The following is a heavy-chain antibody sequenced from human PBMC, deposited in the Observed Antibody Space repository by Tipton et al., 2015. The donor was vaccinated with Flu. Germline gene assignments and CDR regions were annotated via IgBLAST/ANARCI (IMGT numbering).Heavy chain of an antibody. Sequence: TLSLTCTVSGVSISSSSYYWGWIRQPPGKGLEWIGNVYYDGNTYYNPSLKSRVTISVDTSKNQFSLQLSAVTAADTAVYYCARRGWRAVGVIPGQDYWGQGALVTVSS. V-gene: IGHV4-39*01. CDR3: ARRGWRAVGVIPGQDY. J-gene: IGHJ4*02. D-gene: IGHD3-3*01. CDR1: GVSISSSSYY. CDR2: VYYDGNT.